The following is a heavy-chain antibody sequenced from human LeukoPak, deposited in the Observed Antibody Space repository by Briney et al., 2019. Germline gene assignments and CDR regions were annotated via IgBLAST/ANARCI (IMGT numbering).Heavy chain of an antibody. CDR2: ISSSSSTI. Sequence: GGSLRLSCAASGFTFSSYAMSWVRQAPGKGLEWVSYISSSSSTIYYADSVKGRFTISRDNAKNSLDLQMNSLRAEDTAVYYCAREVGASEFDYWGQGTLVTVSS. D-gene: IGHD1-26*01. CDR1: GFTFSSYA. V-gene: IGHV3-48*04. J-gene: IGHJ4*02. CDR3: AREVGASEFDY.